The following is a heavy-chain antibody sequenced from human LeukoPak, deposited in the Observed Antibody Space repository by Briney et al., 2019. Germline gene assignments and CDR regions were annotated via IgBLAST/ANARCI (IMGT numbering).Heavy chain of an antibody. Sequence: NPSETLSLTCTVSGGSISSSSYYWGWIRQPPGKGLEWIGSIYYSGSTYYNPSLKSRVTISVDTSKNQFSLKLSSVTAADTAVYYCARGQPYYDFWSGYYYFDYWGQGTLVTVSS. D-gene: IGHD3-3*01. CDR1: GGSISSSSYY. V-gene: IGHV4-39*07. CDR2: IYYSGST. J-gene: IGHJ4*02. CDR3: ARGQPYYDFWSGYYYFDY.